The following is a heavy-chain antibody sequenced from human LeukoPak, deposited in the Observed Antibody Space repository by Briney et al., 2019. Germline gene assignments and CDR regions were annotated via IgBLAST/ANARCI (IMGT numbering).Heavy chain of an antibody. CDR2: INPSGGST. V-gene: IGHV1-46*01. CDR3: ARHSLPGTTPFDY. D-gene: IGHD1-1*01. CDR1: GYTFINYY. J-gene: IGHJ4*02. Sequence: ASVTVSCKASGYTFINYYIHWVRQAPGQGLKWVGIINPSGGSTTYAQKFQGRVSMTRDTSTSTVYMELSSLESDDTALYYCARHSLPGTTPFDYWGQGTLVTVSS.